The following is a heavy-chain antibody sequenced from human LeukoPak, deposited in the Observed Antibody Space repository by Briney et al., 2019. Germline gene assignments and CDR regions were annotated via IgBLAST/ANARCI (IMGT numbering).Heavy chain of an antibody. D-gene: IGHD5-18*01. CDR2: INSSGGST. CDR3: ARAMDTAMVTGFDY. V-gene: IGHV1-46*01. J-gene: IGHJ4*02. Sequence: ASVKVSCEAPGYTFTSYYMHWVRQAPGQGLEWMGIINSSGGSTSYAQKFRGRVTMTRDTSASTVYMELSSLRSEDTAVYYCARAMDTAMVTGFDYWGQGTLVTVSS. CDR1: GYTFTSYY.